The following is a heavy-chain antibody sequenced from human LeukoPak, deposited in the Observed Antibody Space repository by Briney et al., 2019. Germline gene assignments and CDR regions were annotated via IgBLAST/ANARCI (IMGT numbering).Heavy chain of an antibody. Sequence: SETLSLTCTVSGGSIRSSYYYWGWIRQPPGKGLEWIGSIYDSGSTYYNPSLKSRVTISVDTSKNQFSLKLSSVTAADTAVYYCAGIVVVPAAIPHKQFDPWGQGTLVTVSS. V-gene: IGHV4-39*01. CDR2: IYDSGST. CDR1: GGSIRSSYYY. CDR3: AGIVVVPAAIPHKQFDP. D-gene: IGHD2-2*02. J-gene: IGHJ5*02.